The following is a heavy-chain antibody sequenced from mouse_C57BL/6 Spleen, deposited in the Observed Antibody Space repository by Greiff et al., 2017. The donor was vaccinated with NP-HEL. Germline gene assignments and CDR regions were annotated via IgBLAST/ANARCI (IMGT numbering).Heavy chain of an antibody. Sequence: EVMLVESGGDLVKPGGSLKLSCAASGFTFSSYGMSWVRQTPDKRLEWVATISSGGSYTYYPDSVKGRFTISRDNAKNTLYLQMSSLKSEDTAMYYCARGDGYYEGDYWGQGTSVTVSS. V-gene: IGHV5-6*02. CDR1: GFTFSSYG. D-gene: IGHD2-3*01. J-gene: IGHJ4*01. CDR2: ISSGGSYT. CDR3: ARGDGYYEGDY.